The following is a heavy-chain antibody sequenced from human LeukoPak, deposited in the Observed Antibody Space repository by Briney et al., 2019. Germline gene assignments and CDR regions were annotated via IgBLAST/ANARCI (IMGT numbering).Heavy chain of an antibody. D-gene: IGHD5-24*01. V-gene: IGHV1-2*02. CDR3: ARDWSREMATQIRAYYYYYMDV. J-gene: IGHJ6*03. CDR2: INPNSGGT. CDR1: GYTFTSYG. Sequence: ASVKVSCKASGYTFTSYGISRVRQAPGQGLEWMGWINPNSGGTNYAQKFQGRVTMTRDTSISTAYMELSRLRSDDTAVYYCARDWSREMATQIRAYYYYYMDVWGKGTTVTISS.